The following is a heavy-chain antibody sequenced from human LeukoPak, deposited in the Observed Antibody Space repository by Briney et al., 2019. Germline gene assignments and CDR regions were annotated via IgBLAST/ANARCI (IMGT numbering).Heavy chain of an antibody. J-gene: IGHJ4*02. CDR3: AKAYYYGSGSYSYYFDY. CDR2: IRYDGSNK. V-gene: IGHV3-30*02. D-gene: IGHD3-10*01. CDR1: GFTFSDYG. Sequence: GGSLRLSCAASGFTFSDYGMHWVRQAPGKGLEWVAYIRYDGSNKYYADSVKGRFTISRDNSKNTLYLQMNSLRAEDTAVYYCAKAYYYGSGSYSYYFDYWGQGTLVTVSS.